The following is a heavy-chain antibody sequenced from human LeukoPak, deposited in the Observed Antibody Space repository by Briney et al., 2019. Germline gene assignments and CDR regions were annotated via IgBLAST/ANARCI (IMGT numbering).Heavy chain of an antibody. CDR2: IRFDGTNK. CDR3: SKSRIYYDSSGYGS. D-gene: IGHD3-22*01. V-gene: IGHV3-30*02. Sequence: GGSLRLSCAASGFIFSAYGMHWVRQAPGKGLEWVAFIRFDGTNKYYADSVKGRFTISRDNSKNTVYLQMNSLRVEDTAVYFCSKSRIYYDSSGYGSWGQGTLVTVSS. J-gene: IGHJ5*02. CDR1: GFIFSAYG.